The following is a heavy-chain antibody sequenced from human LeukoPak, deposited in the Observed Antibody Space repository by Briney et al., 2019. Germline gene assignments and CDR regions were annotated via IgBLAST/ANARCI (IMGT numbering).Heavy chain of an antibody. CDR1: GGSISSGGYY. V-gene: IGHV4-31*03. D-gene: IGHD3-9*01. Sequence: SQTLSLTCTVSGGSISSGGYYWSWIRQHPGKGLEWIGYIYYSGSTYYNPSLKSRVTISVDTSKNQFSLKLSSVTAADTAVYYCTRADDILTGYHFDYWGQGTLVTVSS. J-gene: IGHJ4*02. CDR3: TRADDILTGYHFDY. CDR2: IYYSGST.